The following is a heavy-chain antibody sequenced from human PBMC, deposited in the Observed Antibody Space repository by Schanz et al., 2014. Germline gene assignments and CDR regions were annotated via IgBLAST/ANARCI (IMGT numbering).Heavy chain of an antibody. Sequence: QVQLQESGPGLVKPSETLSLTCTVSGGSISNYHWSWIQQPPGKGLEWLGYIYSSGNTNYNPSLKRRVTISVDTSKNHFSLTLSSVAAADTAVYYCARESSNDIVLVPGAVFAHWGQGTMVTVSS. V-gene: IGHV4-59*01. CDR2: IYSSGNT. CDR1: GGSISNYH. J-gene: IGHJ3*01. D-gene: IGHD2-2*01. CDR3: ARESSNDIVLVPGAVFAH.